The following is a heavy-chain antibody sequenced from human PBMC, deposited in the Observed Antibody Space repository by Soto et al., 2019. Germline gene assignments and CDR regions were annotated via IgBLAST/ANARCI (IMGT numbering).Heavy chain of an antibody. D-gene: IGHD3-10*01. CDR2: INAGNGST. Sequence: ASVKVSCKASGYTFTSYAMHWVRQAPGQRLEWMGWINAGNGSTGYAQKFQGRVTMTRNTSISTAYMELSSLRSEDTAVYYCARGSPYGSGSYQTFDYWGQGTLVTVSS. J-gene: IGHJ4*02. CDR3: ARGSPYGSGSYQTFDY. CDR1: GYTFTSYA. V-gene: IGHV1-3*01.